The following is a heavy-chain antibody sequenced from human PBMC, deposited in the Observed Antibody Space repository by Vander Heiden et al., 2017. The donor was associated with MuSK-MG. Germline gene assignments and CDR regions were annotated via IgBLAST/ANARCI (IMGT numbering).Heavy chain of an antibody. CDR2: VHPEDGET. CDR1: GYGFSDYY. CDR3: ATAPIVVIPAASFDS. V-gene: IGHV1-69-2*01. Sequence: EAQLLQSGAEVKQPGSTVRISCRVSGYGFSDYYLHGVQQSPGKGLEWMGLVHPEDGETLFAEKFQDRITMSADASTETGYMELSSLRSEDTAVYYCATAPIVVIPAASFDSWGQGTLVTVSS. J-gene: IGHJ4*02. D-gene: IGHD2-2*01.